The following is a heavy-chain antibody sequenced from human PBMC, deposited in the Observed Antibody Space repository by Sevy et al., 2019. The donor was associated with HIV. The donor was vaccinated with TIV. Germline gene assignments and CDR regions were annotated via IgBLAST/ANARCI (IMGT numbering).Heavy chain of an antibody. Sequence: GGSLRLSCAASGFTFSSYEMNWVRQAPGKGLERVSYISSSGSTIYYADSVKGRFTISRDNAKNSLYLQMNSLRAEDTAVYYCARDLLYCSGGSCYSPDGSDIWGQGTMVTVSS. J-gene: IGHJ3*02. CDR3: ARDLLYCSGGSCYSPDGSDI. CDR2: ISSSGSTI. CDR1: GFTFSSYE. D-gene: IGHD2-15*01. V-gene: IGHV3-48*03.